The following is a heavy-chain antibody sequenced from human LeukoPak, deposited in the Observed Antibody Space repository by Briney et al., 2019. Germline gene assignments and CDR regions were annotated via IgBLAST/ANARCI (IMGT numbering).Heavy chain of an antibody. V-gene: IGHV4-31*03. CDR1: GGSISSGGYY. D-gene: IGHD6-19*01. Sequence: PSETLSLTCTVSGGSISSGGYYWSWIRQHPGKGLEWIGYIYYSGSTYYNPSLKSRVTISVDTSKNQFSLKLSSVTAADTAVYYCARAGYSSGGESVYWFDPWGQGTLVTVSS. CDR2: IYYSGST. J-gene: IGHJ5*02. CDR3: ARAGYSSGGESVYWFDP.